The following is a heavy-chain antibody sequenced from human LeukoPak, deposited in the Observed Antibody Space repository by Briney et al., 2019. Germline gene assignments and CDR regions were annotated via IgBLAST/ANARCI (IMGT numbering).Heavy chain of an antibody. D-gene: IGHD3-22*01. CDR1: VVTLIKIS. J-gene: IGHJ4*02. Sequence: GASVTVSFKVSVVTLIKISIDWVRQAHGKGLEWMGRVGHEDGTTIHAQKFQGRFNMTVDTATDTAYMQMSSLMSEDTAMYYCATGAIVFDYWGQGTLVTVSS. V-gene: IGHV1-24*01. CDR2: VGHEDGTT. CDR3: ATGAIVFDY.